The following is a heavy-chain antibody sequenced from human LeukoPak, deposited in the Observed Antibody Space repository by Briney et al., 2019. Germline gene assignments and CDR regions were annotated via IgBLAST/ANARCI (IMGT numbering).Heavy chain of an antibody. J-gene: IGHJ6*02. CDR1: GYTFTGYY. D-gene: IGHD2-2*01. CDR2: INPNSGGT. Sequence: ASVKVSCKASGYTFTGYYMHWVRQAPGQGLEWMGWINPNSGGTNYAQKFQGRVTMTRDTSISTAYMELSRLRSDDTAVYYCARVLRCSSTSCPPANYGMDVWGQGTTVTVSS. CDR3: ARVLRCSSTSCPPANYGMDV. V-gene: IGHV1-2*02.